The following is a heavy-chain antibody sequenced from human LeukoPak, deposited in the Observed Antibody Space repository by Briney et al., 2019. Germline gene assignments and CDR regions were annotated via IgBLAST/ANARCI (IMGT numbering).Heavy chain of an antibody. CDR3: ARDRGYSTFDI. Sequence: PGGAPRVSCAASGFTFSTYWMSWVRQAPGKGLEWVANMALDGTEKNYVDSVKGRFTISRDNAKNFLYVQMNSLRAEGTDVYYCARDRGYSTFDIWGQGTMVSASS. CDR2: MALDGTEK. D-gene: IGHD5-18*01. J-gene: IGHJ3*02. CDR1: GFTFSTYW. V-gene: IGHV3-7*05.